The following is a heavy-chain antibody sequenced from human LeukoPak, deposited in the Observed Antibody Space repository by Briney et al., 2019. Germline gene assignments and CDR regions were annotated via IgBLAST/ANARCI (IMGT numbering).Heavy chain of an antibody. D-gene: IGHD2-21*02. V-gene: IGHV3-23*01. CDR1: GFTFSSYA. CDR3: ARNCGGDCF. Sequence: GGSLRLSCAASGFTFSSYAMSWVRQAPAKGLEWVSAISGSGGSTYYADSVKGRFTISTDNSKNTLYLQMNSLRAEDTAVHYCARNCGGDCFWGQGTLVTVSS. J-gene: IGHJ4*02. CDR2: ISGSGGST.